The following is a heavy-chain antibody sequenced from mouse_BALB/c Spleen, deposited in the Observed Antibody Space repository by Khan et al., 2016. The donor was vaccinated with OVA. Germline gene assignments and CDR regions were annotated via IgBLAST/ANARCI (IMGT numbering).Heavy chain of an antibody. D-gene: IGHD4-1*01. CDR3: AMGRTY. CDR2: ISYSGRT. Sequence: EVQLVETGPGLVKPSQSLSLTCTVTGYSITSDYAWNWIRQFPGNKLEWMGYISYSGRTSYNPSLKSRISVTRDTSKNQFFLQLNSVTTEDTATYYCAMGRTYLGQGTLVTVSA. V-gene: IGHV3-2*02. J-gene: IGHJ3*01. CDR1: GYSITSDYA.